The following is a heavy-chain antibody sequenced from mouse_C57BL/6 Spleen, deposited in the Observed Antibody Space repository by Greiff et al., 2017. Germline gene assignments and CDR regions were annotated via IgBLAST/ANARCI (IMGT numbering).Heavy chain of an antibody. Sequence: EVKLVESEGGLVQPGSSMKLSCTASGFTFSDYYMAWVRQVPEKGLEWVANINYDGSSTYYLDSLKSRFIISRDNAKNILYLQMSSLKSEDTATYYCARESTVVDAMDYWGQGTSVTVSS. CDR1: GFTFSDYY. J-gene: IGHJ4*01. D-gene: IGHD1-1*01. CDR2: INYDGSST. V-gene: IGHV5-16*01. CDR3: ARESTVVDAMDY.